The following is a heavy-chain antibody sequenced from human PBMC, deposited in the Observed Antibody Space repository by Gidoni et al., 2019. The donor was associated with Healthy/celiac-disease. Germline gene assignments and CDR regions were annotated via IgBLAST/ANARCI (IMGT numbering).Heavy chain of an antibody. CDR3: AREIEYSSGWYYFDY. V-gene: IGHV4-4*02. J-gene: IGHJ4*02. Sequence: QVQLQESGPGLVRPSGTLSLTCAVSGGSLSSSTWWRWVRQPPGKGLEWIGEIYHSGSTNYNPSLKSRVTISVDKSKNQFSLQLSSVTAADTAVYYCAREIEYSSGWYYFDYWGQGTLVTVSS. D-gene: IGHD6-19*01. CDR2: IYHSGST. CDR1: GGSLSSSTW.